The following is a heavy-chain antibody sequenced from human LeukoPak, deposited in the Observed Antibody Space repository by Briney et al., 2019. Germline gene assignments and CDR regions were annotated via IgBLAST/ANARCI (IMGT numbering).Heavy chain of an antibody. D-gene: IGHD1-14*01. Sequence: GGSLRFSGAAPGFTFSSYEMNSVRQAPGKGRELVSYISSSGSTMYYADSVKGRFTISRDNAKRSLSLPMNSLRAEDTAVYYCARSPAGATYYMYVWGKGTTVTISS. CDR3: ARSPAGATYYMYV. CDR2: ISSSGSTM. CDR1: GFTFSSYE. V-gene: IGHV3-48*03. J-gene: IGHJ6*03.